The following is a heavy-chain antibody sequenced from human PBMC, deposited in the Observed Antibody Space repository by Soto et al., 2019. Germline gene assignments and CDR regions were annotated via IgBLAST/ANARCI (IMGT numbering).Heavy chain of an antibody. CDR2: IMSKNDGGTT. V-gene: IGHV3-15*01. Sequence: GGSLRLSCATSGFTFSKAWVGWVRQAPAPGLEWVGRIMSKNDGGTTDYAALVKGRFTIIRDDSKSTLYQQITSLKTEDTAFYYCTTDSGRYAYSFDYWGQGTLVTVSS. CDR3: TTDSGRYAYSFDY. D-gene: IGHD3-16*01. J-gene: IGHJ4*02. CDR1: GFTFSKAW.